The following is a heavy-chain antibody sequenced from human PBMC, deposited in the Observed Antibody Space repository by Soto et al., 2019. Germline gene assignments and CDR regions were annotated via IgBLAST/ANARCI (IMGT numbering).Heavy chain of an antibody. D-gene: IGHD2-21*01. V-gene: IGHV2-26*01. Sequence: QVTLKESGPVLVKPTETLTLTCTVSGFSLSNARMGVSWIRQPPGKALEWLAHIFSNDEKSYSTSLKSRLTISKNTSKSQVVLTMTNMDPVDTATYYCERIRGLWSSGYYYYYSGMDVWGQGTTVTVSS. J-gene: IGHJ6*02. CDR2: IFSNDEK. CDR3: ERIRGLWSSGYYYYYSGMDV. CDR1: GFSLSNARMG.